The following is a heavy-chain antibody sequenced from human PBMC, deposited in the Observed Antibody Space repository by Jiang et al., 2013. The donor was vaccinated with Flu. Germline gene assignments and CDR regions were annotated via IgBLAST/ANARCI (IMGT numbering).Heavy chain of an antibody. CDR3: ARGISSGWDYYYYAMD. V-gene: IGHV3-48*03. CDR2: ISSGGGTI. J-gene: IGHJ6*01. CDR1: GFTFSTYE. Sequence: VQLVESGGGLVQPGGSLRLSCVASGFTFSTYEMNWVRQAPGKGLEWVSYISSGGGTIFYADSVKGRLTVSRDNAQNSVFLQMSSLRVEDTAVYYCARGISSGWDYYYYAMD. D-gene: IGHD6-25*01.